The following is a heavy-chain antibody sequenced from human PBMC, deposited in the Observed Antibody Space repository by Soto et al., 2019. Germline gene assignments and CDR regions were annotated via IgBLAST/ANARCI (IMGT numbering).Heavy chain of an antibody. J-gene: IGHJ1*01. Sequence: QLQLQESGPGLEKPSETLSLTCTVSGGSISINNYYWGWIRQPPGKGLEWIGNILYTGSTSYNPSLSSRVTMSVDTSKSQFSLKLTSVTAADTAIYYCARLPRYDFWTWGQGTLVTVSS. CDR3: ARLPRYDFWT. V-gene: IGHV4-39*01. CDR2: ILYTGST. D-gene: IGHD3-3*01. CDR1: GGSISINNYY.